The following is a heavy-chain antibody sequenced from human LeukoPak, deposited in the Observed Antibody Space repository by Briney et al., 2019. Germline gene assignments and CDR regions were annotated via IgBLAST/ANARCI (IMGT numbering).Heavy chain of an antibody. V-gene: IGHV3-23*01. D-gene: IGHD3-22*01. CDR1: GFTFTTYA. J-gene: IGHJ4*02. CDR3: ARRKYDSSGFDY. Sequence: GGSLRLSCAASGFTFTTYAMSWVRQAPGKGLEWVSAISGSGANTYYSDSVKGRFTISRDNSKDTLYLQMNRLRAEDTAIYFCARRKYDSSGFDYWGQETLATVSS. CDR2: ISGSGANT.